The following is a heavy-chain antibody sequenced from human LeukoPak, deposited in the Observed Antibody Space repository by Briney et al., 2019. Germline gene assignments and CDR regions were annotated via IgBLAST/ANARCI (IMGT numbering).Heavy chain of an antibody. D-gene: IGHD2-2*01. J-gene: IGHJ4*02. CDR1: GYTFTGYY. CDR2: INPNSGGT. V-gene: IGHV1-2*02. Sequence: ASVTVSCKASGYTFTGYYMHWVRQAPGQGLEWMGWINPNSGGTNYAQKFQGRVTMTRDTSISTAYMELSRLRSDDTAVYYCARSNLQYCSSTSCYERSYWGQGTLVTVSS. CDR3: ARSNLQYCSSTSCYERSY.